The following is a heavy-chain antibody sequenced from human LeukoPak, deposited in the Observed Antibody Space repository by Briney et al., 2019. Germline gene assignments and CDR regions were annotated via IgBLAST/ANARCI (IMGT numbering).Heavy chain of an antibody. Sequence: GASVKVSCKASGYTFTDYYMHWVRQAPGQGFEWMGRINPNDGDTNYAQKFQGRVTMTRDTSISTALMEVSRLRSDGTAVYYCARANFLYCSSSTCLFDYWGQGTLVTVSS. CDR1: GYTFTDYY. CDR3: ARANFLYCSSSTCLFDY. J-gene: IGHJ4*02. V-gene: IGHV1-2*06. D-gene: IGHD2-2*01. CDR2: INPNDGDT.